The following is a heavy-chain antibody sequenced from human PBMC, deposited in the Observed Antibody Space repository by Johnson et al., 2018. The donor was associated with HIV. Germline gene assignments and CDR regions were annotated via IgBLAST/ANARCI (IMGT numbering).Heavy chain of an antibody. CDR3: AKEFIAHDLPAGAFDI. D-gene: IGHD6-13*01. Sequence: QVQLVESGGGVVQPGRSLRLSCAASGFTFSSYAMYWVRQAPGKGLEWVTLIRYDGSGKCCGRTGYADSVKGRFTISRDNSKNTLYLQMNSLRAEDTAVYYCAKEFIAHDLPAGAFDIWGQGTMVTVSS. V-gene: IGHV3-30*02. J-gene: IGHJ3*02. CDR2: IRYDGSGK. CDR1: GFTFSSYA.